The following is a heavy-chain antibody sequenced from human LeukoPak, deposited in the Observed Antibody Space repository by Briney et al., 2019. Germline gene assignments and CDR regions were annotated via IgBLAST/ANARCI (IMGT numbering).Heavy chain of an antibody. Sequence: GGSLRLSCAASGFTFSNAWMSWVRQAPGKGLEWVSYISSSGSTIYYADSVKGRFTISRDNAKNSLYLQMNSLRAEDTAVYYCARVYYGDFDYWGQGTLVTVSS. V-gene: IGHV3-11*04. D-gene: IGHD4-17*01. J-gene: IGHJ4*02. CDR2: ISSSGSTI. CDR3: ARVYYGDFDY. CDR1: GFTFSNAW.